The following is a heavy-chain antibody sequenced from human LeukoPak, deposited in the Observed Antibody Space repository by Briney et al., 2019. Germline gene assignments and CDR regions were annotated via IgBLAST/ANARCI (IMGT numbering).Heavy chain of an antibody. CDR3: AKSLAGTALDY. D-gene: IGHD3-16*02. Sequence: GGSLRLSCTASGFTLSDYYMTCIRLAPGKGLEWVSYIRASGHHMFYPDSVRCRFTVYRDNAKNSLYLQMNSLRADDTAVYYCAKSLAGTALDYWGQGTLVTVSS. J-gene: IGHJ4*02. V-gene: IGHV3-11*01. CDR2: IRASGHHM. CDR1: GFTLSDYY.